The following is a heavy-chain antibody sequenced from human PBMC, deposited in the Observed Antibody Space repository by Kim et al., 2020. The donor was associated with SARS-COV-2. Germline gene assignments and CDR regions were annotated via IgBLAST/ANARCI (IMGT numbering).Heavy chain of an antibody. Sequence: GGSLRLSCVASGFTFRGNWMSWVRQAPGKGLEWVANIKQDGSERNYVDSVKGRFTISRDNAKNSLYLQMNSLRVEDTAIYYCTREDKYSSSLNYDYWGQGTRVTVSS. J-gene: IGHJ4*02. CDR1: GFTFRGNW. V-gene: IGHV3-7*01. CDR3: TREDKYSSSLNYDY. CDR2: IKQDGSER. D-gene: IGHD6-13*01.